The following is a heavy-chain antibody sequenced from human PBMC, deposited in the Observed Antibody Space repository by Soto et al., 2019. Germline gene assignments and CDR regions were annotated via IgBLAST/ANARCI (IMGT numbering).Heavy chain of an antibody. J-gene: IGHJ6*02. CDR1: GGTFSSYA. CDR2: IIPIFGTA. Sequence: SVKVSCKASGGTFSSYAISWVRQAPEQGLEWMGGIIPIFGTANYAQKFQGRVTITADESTSTAYMELSSLRSEDTAVYYCARTRESIAAYRRQLGDLYYYYGMDVWGQGTTVTVSS. CDR3: ARTRESIAAYRRQLGDLYYYYGMDV. V-gene: IGHV1-69*13. D-gene: IGHD6-6*01.